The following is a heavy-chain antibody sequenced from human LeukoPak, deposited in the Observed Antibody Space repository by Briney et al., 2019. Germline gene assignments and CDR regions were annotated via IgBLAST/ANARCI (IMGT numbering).Heavy chain of an antibody. D-gene: IGHD3-22*01. Sequence: EASVKVSCKASGGTFSSYAISWVRQAPGQGLEWMGGIIPIFGTANYAQKFQGRVTITADESTSTAYMELSSLRSEDTAVYYCAQPYPDCYDSSGTGAFDIWGQGTMVTVSS. CDR1: GGTFSSYA. CDR2: IIPIFGTA. J-gene: IGHJ3*02. V-gene: IGHV1-69*13. CDR3: AQPYPDCYDSSGTGAFDI.